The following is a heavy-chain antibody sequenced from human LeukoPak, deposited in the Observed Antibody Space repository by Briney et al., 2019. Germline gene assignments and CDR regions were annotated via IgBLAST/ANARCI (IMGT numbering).Heavy chain of an antibody. CDR2: LNWNGGRT. D-gene: IGHD3-22*01. J-gene: IGHJ4*02. CDR3: AREDYDSSGYYYIYYFEY. CDR1: GFTFDAYG. Sequence: PGGSLRLSCAASGFTFDAYGMSWVRQAPGKGLEWVSGLNWNGGRTGYADSVKGRFTTSRDNAKNSLYLQMNSLRAEDTALYYCAREDYDSSGYYYIYYFEYWGQGAPVTVSS. V-gene: IGHV3-20*04.